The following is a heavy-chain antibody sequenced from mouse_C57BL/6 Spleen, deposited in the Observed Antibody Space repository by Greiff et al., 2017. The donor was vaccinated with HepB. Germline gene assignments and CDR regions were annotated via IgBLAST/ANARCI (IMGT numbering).Heavy chain of an antibody. Sequence: DVKLVESGGGLVKPGGSLKLSCAASGFTFSSYAMSWVRQTPEKRLEWVATISDGGSYTYYPDNVKGRFTISRDNAKNNLYLQMSHLKSEDTAMYYCAREDYYGSSLFDYWGQGTTLTVSS. D-gene: IGHD1-1*01. J-gene: IGHJ2*01. V-gene: IGHV5-4*01. CDR2: ISDGGSYT. CDR1: GFTFSSYA. CDR3: AREDYYGSSLFDY.